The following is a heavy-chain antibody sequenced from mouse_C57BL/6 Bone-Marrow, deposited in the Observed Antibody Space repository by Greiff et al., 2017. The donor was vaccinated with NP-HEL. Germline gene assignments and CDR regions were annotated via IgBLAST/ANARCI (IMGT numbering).Heavy chain of an antibody. D-gene: IGHD1-1*01. Sequence: EVHLVESGGGLVQPGGSLKLSCAASGFTFSDYGMAWVRQAPRKGPEWVAFISNLAYSIYYADTVTGRFTISRENAKNTLYLEMSSLRSEDTAMYYCARPSSLYYGSRGGFAYWGQGTLVTVSA. CDR1: GFTFSDYG. CDR3: ARPSSLYYGSRGGFAY. CDR2: ISNLAYSI. V-gene: IGHV5-15*01. J-gene: IGHJ3*01.